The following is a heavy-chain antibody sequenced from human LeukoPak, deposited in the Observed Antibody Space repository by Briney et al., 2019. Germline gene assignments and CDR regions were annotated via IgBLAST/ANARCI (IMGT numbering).Heavy chain of an antibody. V-gene: IGHV4-59*08. D-gene: IGHD1-26*01. CDR2: IYNSVTT. Sequence: KPSETLSLTCTVSGGSISGYYWSWIRQPPGKGLEWIAYIYNSVTTNYNPSLKSRVTISIDTSNNQFSLRLSSVTAADTAVYYCARHNKVSGSYPLEPCGQGTLVTVSS. CDR1: GGSISGYY. CDR3: ARHNKVSGSYPLEP. J-gene: IGHJ5*02.